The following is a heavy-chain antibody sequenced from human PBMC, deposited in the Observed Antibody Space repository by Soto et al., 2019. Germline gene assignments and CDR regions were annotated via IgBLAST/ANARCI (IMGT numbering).Heavy chain of an antibody. CDR1: GDTYSSYA. D-gene: IGHD6-13*01. V-gene: IGHV1-69*13. CDR3: ARDLAVADY. CDR2: IIPMFGTA. J-gene: IGHJ4*02. Sequence: SVKVSCKASGDTYSSYAVSWVRQAPGQGLEWMGGIIPMFGTANYAQKFQGRVTITADESTSTAYMELSSLRSDDTAVYYCARDLAVADYWGQGTLVTVSS.